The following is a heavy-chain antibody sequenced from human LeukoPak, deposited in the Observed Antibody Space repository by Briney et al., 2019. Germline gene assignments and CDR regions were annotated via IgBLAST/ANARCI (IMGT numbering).Heavy chain of an antibody. Sequence: GGSLRLSCAASGFTFSSYWMSWVRQAPGKGLEWVANIKQDGSEKYYVDSVKGRFTISRDNAKNSLYLQMNSLRAEDTALYYCARGRGYSGYDLRGAFDIWGQGTMVTVSS. J-gene: IGHJ3*02. CDR2: IKQDGSEK. CDR3: ARGRGYSGYDLRGAFDI. CDR1: GFTFSSYW. V-gene: IGHV3-7*03. D-gene: IGHD5-12*01.